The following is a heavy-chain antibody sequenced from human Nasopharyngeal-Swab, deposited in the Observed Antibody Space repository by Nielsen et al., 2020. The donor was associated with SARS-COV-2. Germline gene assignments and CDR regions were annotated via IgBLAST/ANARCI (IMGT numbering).Heavy chain of an antibody. CDR1: GFIFSSYW. CDR2: TDENARTT. V-gene: IGHV3-74*01. D-gene: IGHD2-21*01. J-gene: IGHJ5*02. CDR3: ARDVAGADSA. Sequence: GESLKISCAASGFIFSSYWMHWVRQAPGKGLVWVSRTDENARTTNYADSVKGRFTISRDNAKNTLYLQMNSLRVEDTGLYYCARDVAGADSAWGQGTLVTVSS.